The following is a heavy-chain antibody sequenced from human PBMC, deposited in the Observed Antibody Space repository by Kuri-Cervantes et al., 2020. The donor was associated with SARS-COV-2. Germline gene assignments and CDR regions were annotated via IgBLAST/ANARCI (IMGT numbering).Heavy chain of an antibody. Sequence: AESLTLSCTVSGGSVSSYYWSWNRQPAGGGLEWIGRIYTSGSTTYNPSLKSRVTMSVDTSKNQFSLKLSSGTAADTAVYYCARWRRIAAASRWFDPWGQETLVTVSS. V-gene: IGHV4-4*07. J-gene: IGHJ5*02. CDR2: IYTSGST. CDR3: ARWRRIAAASRWFDP. D-gene: IGHD6-13*01. CDR1: GGSVSSYY.